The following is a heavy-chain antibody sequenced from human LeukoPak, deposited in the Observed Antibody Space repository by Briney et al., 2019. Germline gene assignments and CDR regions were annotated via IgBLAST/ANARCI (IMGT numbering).Heavy chain of an antibody. Sequence: SETLSLTCTVSGGSISSSSYYWGWIRQPPGKGLEWIGSIYHSGSIDYNPSLKSRVTIPVDTSKNQFSLKLSSVTAADTAVYYCARARSGKWGFDYWGQGTLVPVSS. CDR3: ARARSGKWGFDY. CDR1: GGSISSSSYY. V-gene: IGHV4-39*07. J-gene: IGHJ4*02. CDR2: IYHSGSI. D-gene: IGHD1-26*01.